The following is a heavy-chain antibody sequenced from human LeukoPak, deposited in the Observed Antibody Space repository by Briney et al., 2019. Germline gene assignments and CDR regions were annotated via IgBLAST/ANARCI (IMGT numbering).Heavy chain of an antibody. D-gene: IGHD6-13*01. CDR2: FWYDGGNK. CDR1: GFTFSIYG. Sequence: AGGSLRLSCAASGFTFSIYGMHWVRQAPGKGLEWVAVFWYDGGNKYYADSVKGRFTISRDDSKNTLYLQMNSLRAEDTAVYYCARDKGSSWYFYGWGQGTLVTVSS. CDR3: ARDKGSSWYFYG. J-gene: IGHJ4*02. V-gene: IGHV3-33*01.